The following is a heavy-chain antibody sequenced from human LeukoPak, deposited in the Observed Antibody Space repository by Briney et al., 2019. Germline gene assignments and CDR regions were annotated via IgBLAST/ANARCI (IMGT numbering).Heavy chain of an antibody. CDR2: IKQDGSEK. D-gene: IGHD3-3*01. CDR3: ARSDYDFWSGYSGQYYYYMDV. J-gene: IGHJ6*03. Sequence: TGGSLRLSCAASGFTFSSYWMSWVRQAPGKGLEWVANIKQDGSEKYYVDSVKGRFTISRDNAKNSLYLQMNSLRAEDTAVYYCARSDYDFWSGYSGQYYYYMDVWGKGTTVTVSS. V-gene: IGHV3-7*01. CDR1: GFTFSSYW.